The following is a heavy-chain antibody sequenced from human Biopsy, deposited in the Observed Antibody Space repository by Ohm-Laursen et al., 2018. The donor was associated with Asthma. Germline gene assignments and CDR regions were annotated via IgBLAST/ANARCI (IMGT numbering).Heavy chain of an antibody. Sequence: SLRLSCSASGFTFSSYGMHWVRQAPGKGLEWVAVIWYDGSNKYYADSVKGRFTISRDNSKNTLYLQMNSLRAEDTAVYYCARGGLGYCSSTSCYQNYYYGMDVWGQGTTVAVSS. V-gene: IGHV3-33*01. CDR3: ARGGLGYCSSTSCYQNYYYGMDV. CDR1: GFTFSSYG. D-gene: IGHD2-2*01. CDR2: IWYDGSNK. J-gene: IGHJ6*02.